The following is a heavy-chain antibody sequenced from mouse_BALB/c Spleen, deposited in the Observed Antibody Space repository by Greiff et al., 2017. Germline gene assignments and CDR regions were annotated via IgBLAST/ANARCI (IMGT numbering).Heavy chain of an antibody. V-gene: IGHV1-69*02. CDR2: IYPSDSYT. D-gene: IGHD2-9*01. CDR1: GYTFTSYW. CDR3: TTGLLWFLMDY. J-gene: IGHJ4*01. Sequence: QVQLQQPGAELVRPGASVKLSCKASGYTFTSYWINWVKQRPGQGLEWIGNIYPSDSYTNYNQKFKDKATLTVDKSSSTAYMQLSSPTSEDSAVYYCTTGLLWFLMDYWGQGTSVTVSS.